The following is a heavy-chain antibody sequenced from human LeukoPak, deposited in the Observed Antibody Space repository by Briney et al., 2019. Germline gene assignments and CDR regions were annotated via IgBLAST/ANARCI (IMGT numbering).Heavy chain of an antibody. CDR1: GFTFSSYG. J-gene: IGHJ5*02. CDR3: ATSPTFDP. Sequence: GGSLRLSCAASGFTFSSYGMSWVRQAPGKGLEWVSAISGSGDNTYYADSVKGRFTISRDNSKNTLYLQMNNLRAEDTAVYYCATSPTFDPWGQGTLVTVSS. V-gene: IGHV3-23*01. CDR2: ISGSGDNT.